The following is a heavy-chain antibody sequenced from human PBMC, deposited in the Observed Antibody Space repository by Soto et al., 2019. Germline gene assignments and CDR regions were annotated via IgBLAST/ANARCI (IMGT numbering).Heavy chain of an antibody. CDR1: GGSISSGGYY. CDR3: ARVGVGDYGDYVKYWYFDL. Sequence: QVQLQESGPGLVKPSPTLSLTCTVSGGSISSGGYYWSWILQHPGKGLEWIGYIDYSGSTYYNPSRNSRVTISVDTSKNQFSLKLSSVTAADTAVYYCARVGVGDYGDYVKYWYFDLWGRGTLVTVSS. D-gene: IGHD4-17*01. CDR2: IDYSGST. V-gene: IGHV4-31*03. J-gene: IGHJ2*01.